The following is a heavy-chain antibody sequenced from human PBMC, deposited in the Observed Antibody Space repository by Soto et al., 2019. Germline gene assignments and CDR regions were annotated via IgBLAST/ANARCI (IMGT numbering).Heavy chain of an antibody. CDR1: GGTFSSYA. CDR3: AVAREGSYGASNFDY. V-gene: IGHV1-69*12. Sequence: QVQLVQSGAEVKKPGSSVKVSCKASGGTFSSYAISWVRQAPGQGLEWMGGIIPIFGTANYAQKSQGRVTITADESTSTAYMELSSLRSEDTAVYYCAVAREGSYGASNFDYWGQGTLVTVSS. CDR2: IIPIFGTA. J-gene: IGHJ4*02. D-gene: IGHD1-26*01.